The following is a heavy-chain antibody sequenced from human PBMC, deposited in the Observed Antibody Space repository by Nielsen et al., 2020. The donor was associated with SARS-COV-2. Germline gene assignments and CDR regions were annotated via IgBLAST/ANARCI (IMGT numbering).Heavy chain of an antibody. CDR3: ASIRSFDYLWGIFPN. V-gene: IGHV4-59*08. J-gene: IGHJ4*02. Sequence: GSLRLSCTVSGGSISSYYWSWVRQPPGRRLEWIGYFYYSGTTNFNPSLKSRVSMSVDTSKNQFSLKLMSVTAADTAVYYCASIRSFDYLWGIFPNWGPGTLVTVSS. CDR1: GGSISSYY. CDR2: FYYSGTT. D-gene: IGHD3-16*01.